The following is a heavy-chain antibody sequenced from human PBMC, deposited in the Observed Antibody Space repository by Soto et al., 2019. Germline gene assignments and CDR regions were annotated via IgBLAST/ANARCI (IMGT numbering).Heavy chain of an antibody. V-gene: IGHV4-31*02. CDR3: AREVAGTGAFDY. CDR2: IFDSGTT. D-gene: IGHD2-8*02. CDR1: GGSITGVNHY. Sequence: QVQLEQSGPGLVKPSQTLSLTCNISGGSITGVNHYWSWIRQSPGEGLEWIGYIFDSGTTHYNPSLKGRLTIAGDTSQTQFSLTIHSVTVADTAVYYCAREVAGTGAFDYWGQGTLVTVSS. J-gene: IGHJ4*02.